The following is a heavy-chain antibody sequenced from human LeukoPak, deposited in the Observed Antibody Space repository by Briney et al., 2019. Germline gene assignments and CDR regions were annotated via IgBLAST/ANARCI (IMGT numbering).Heavy chain of an antibody. CDR1: GGSISSYY. J-gene: IGHJ3*02. CDR3: ARYCSGGSCYTDAFDI. V-gene: IGHV4-59*01. CDR2: IYYSGST. D-gene: IGHD2-15*01. Sequence: SETLSLTCTVSGGSISSYYWSWIRQPPGKGLEWIGYIYYSGSTNYNPSLKSRVTISVDTSKNQSSLKLSSVTAADTAVYYCARYCSGGSCYTDAFDIWGQGTMVTVSS.